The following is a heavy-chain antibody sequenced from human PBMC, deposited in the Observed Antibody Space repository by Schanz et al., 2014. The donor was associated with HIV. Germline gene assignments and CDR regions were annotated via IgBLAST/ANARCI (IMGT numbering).Heavy chain of an antibody. CDR1: GFSFDNYG. V-gene: IGHV3-30*03. CDR2: ISYDGSKK. J-gene: IGHJ5*02. D-gene: IGHD1-26*01. Sequence: VQVVESGGGVVRPGRSLKLSCAASGFSFDNYGMHWVRQAPGKGLEWVAVISYDGSKKYYADSVRGRITISRENSKNTLYLQGKSLRVEDTAVYYCARDGHPVGVNWFDPWGQGTLVTVSS. CDR3: ARDGHPVGVNWFDP.